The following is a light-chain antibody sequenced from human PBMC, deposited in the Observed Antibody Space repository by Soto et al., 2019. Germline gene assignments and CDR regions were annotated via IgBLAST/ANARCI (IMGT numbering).Light chain of an antibody. Sequence: EIVMTQSPVTLSVSPGERVTLFCRVHQTVGTSLAWSQQKPGQAPRLLIYGSSSRTTGIPARFSGSGSGTEFTLNIINLQSEDFGTYYCQQYKNWRTFGQGTSLEI. J-gene: IGKJ1*01. V-gene: IGKV3D-15*01. CDR3: QQYKNWRT. CDR1: QTVGTS. CDR2: GSS.